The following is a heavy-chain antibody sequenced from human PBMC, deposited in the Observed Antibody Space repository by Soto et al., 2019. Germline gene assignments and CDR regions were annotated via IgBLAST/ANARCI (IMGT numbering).Heavy chain of an antibody. J-gene: IGHJ4*02. V-gene: IGHV1-18*01. CDR3: ARDPPPPDY. CDR2: ISAYNGNT. Sequence: QVQLVQSGAEVKKPGASVKVSCKASGYTFASYAISWMRQAPGQGLEWMGWISAYNGNTNYAQTIQGRVTTTTDTSTSTAYMELRSLSSDDTAVYYCARDPPPPDYWGQGTLVTVSS. CDR1: GYTFASYA.